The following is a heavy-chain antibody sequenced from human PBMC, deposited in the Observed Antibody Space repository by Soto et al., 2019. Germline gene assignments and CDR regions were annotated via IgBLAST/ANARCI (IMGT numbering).Heavy chain of an antibody. CDR3: ARLSGVAAAGFYYGMDV. V-gene: IGHV4-39*01. Sequence: SETLSLTCTVSGGSISSSSYYWGWIRQPPGKGLEWIGSIYYSGSTYYNPSLKSRVTISVDTSKNQFSLKLSSVTAADTAVYYCARLSGVAAAGFYYGMDVWGQGTTVTVSS. CDR1: GGSISSSSYY. D-gene: IGHD6-13*01. J-gene: IGHJ6*02. CDR2: IYYSGST.